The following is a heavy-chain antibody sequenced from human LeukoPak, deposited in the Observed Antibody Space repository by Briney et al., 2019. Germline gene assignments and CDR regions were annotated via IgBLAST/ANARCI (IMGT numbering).Heavy chain of an antibody. CDR1: GFTFSSYW. Sequence: GGSLRLSCAASGFTFSSYWMSWVRQAPGKGLEWVANIKQDGSEKYYVDSVKGRFTISRDNAKNSLYLQMNSLRAEDTALYYCAKDLSIAVAGTGAFDIWGQGTMVTVSS. J-gene: IGHJ3*02. CDR3: AKDLSIAVAGTGAFDI. D-gene: IGHD6-19*01. V-gene: IGHV3-7*03. CDR2: IKQDGSEK.